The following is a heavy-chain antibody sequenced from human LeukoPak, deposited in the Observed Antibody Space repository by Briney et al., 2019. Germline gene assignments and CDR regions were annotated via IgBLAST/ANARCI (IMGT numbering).Heavy chain of an antibody. CDR2: VRNDGTNK. Sequence: GGSLRLSCAASGFTFSTYGMHWVRQAPGKGLEWVAFVRNDGTNKHYADSVKGRFTISRDNSKNTLYLQMNSLRAEDTAVYYCAKDSEEDGFFDAFDIWGQGTMVTVSS. CDR3: AKDSEEDGFFDAFDI. V-gene: IGHV3-30*02. J-gene: IGHJ3*02. D-gene: IGHD5-24*01. CDR1: GFTFSTYG.